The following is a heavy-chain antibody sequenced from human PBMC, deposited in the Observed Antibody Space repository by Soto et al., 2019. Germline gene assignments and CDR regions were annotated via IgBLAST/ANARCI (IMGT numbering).Heavy chain of an antibody. CDR1: GYTFTSYD. Sequence: VASVKVSCKASGYTFTSYDINWVRQATGQGLEWMGWMNPNSGNTGYAQKFQGRVTMTRNTSISTAYMELSSLRSEDTAVYYCARGHYDFWSGYPLYYSYYYGMDVWGQGTTVTVSS. CDR2: MNPNSGNT. J-gene: IGHJ6*02. CDR3: ARGHYDFWSGYPLYYSYYYGMDV. D-gene: IGHD3-3*01. V-gene: IGHV1-8*01.